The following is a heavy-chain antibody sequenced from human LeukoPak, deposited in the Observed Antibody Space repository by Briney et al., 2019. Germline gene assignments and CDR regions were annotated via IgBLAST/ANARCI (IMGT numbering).Heavy chain of an antibody. CDR2: INPNSGGT. Sequence: ASVKVSCKASGYTFTGYYMHWVRQAPGQGLEWMGWINPNSGGTNYAQKLQGRVTMTTDTSTSTAYTELRSLRSDDTAVYYCARVGDIVVVPAAIGLMGNYMDVWGKGTTVTVSS. J-gene: IGHJ6*03. CDR1: GYTFTGYY. V-gene: IGHV1-2*02. CDR3: ARVGDIVVVPAAIGLMGNYMDV. D-gene: IGHD2-2*01.